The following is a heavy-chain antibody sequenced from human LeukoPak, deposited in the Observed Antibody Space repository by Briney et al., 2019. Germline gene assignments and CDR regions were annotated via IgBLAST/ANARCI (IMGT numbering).Heavy chain of an antibody. Sequence: ASVKVSCKASGYTFTGYYMHWVRQAPGQGLEWMGCINPNSGGTNYAQKFQGRVTMTRDTSISTAYMELSRLRSDDTAVYYCARVPDIVVVVAADTYYYYGMDVWGQGTTVTVSS. D-gene: IGHD2-15*01. CDR1: GYTFTGYY. CDR3: ARVPDIVVVVAADTYYYYGMDV. CDR2: INPNSGGT. V-gene: IGHV1-2*02. J-gene: IGHJ6*02.